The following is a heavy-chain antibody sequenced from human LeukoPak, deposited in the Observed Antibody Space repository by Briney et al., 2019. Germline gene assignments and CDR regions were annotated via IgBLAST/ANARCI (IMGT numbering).Heavy chain of an antibody. CDR2: ISGSGDST. Sequence: GGSLRLSCAASGFTFSSYAMSWVRQAPGKGLEWVSAISGSGDSTYYGDSVKGRFTISRDNSKNTLYLQMNSLRAEDTAVYYCAKEPQDSSSWSPTFDYWGQGTLVTVSS. D-gene: IGHD6-13*01. V-gene: IGHV3-23*01. CDR1: GFTFSSYA. J-gene: IGHJ4*02. CDR3: AKEPQDSSSWSPTFDY.